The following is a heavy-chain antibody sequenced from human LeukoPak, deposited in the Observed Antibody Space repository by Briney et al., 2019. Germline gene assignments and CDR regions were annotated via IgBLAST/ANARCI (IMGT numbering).Heavy chain of an antibody. CDR1: GGNFSSYA. Sequence: ASVKVSCKASGGNFSSYAISWVRRAPGQGLEWMGGIIPIFGTANYAQKFQGRVTITADESTSTAYMELSSLRSEDTAVYYCARSPWEWELPYYYFDYWGQGTLVTVSS. CDR2: IIPIFGTA. J-gene: IGHJ4*02. CDR3: ARSPWEWELPYYYFDY. V-gene: IGHV1-69*13. D-gene: IGHD1-26*01.